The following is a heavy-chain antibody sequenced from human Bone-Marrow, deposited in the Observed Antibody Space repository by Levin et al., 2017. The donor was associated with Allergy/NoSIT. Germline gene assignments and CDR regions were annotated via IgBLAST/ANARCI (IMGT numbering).Heavy chain of an antibody. V-gene: IGHV3-15*01. CDR2: IKSKTDGGTT. CDR1: GFTFSNAW. Sequence: GESLKISCAASGFTFSNAWMSWVRQAPGKGLEWVGRIKSKTDGGTTDYAAPVKGRFTISRDDSKNTLYLQMNSLKTEDTAVYYCTTGYCSSTSCGPSWYFDYWGQGTLVTVSS. D-gene: IGHD2-2*01. J-gene: IGHJ4*02. CDR3: TTGYCSSTSCGPSWYFDY.